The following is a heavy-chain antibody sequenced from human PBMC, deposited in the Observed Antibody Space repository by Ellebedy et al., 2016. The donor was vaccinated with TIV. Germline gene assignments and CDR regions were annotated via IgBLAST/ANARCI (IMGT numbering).Heavy chain of an antibody. CDR2: IIPFFETT. Sequence: SVKVSXKASRVTFSRFAVSWVRQAPGQGLEWMGGIIPFFETTNYAQKFQGRVTITADKSTTTSYMELRSLRPDDTAVYYCARDRGGYGTENFFDPWGQGTLVTVSS. V-gene: IGHV1-69*06. CDR3: ARDRGGYGTENFFDP. CDR1: RVTFSRFA. D-gene: IGHD2-15*01. J-gene: IGHJ5*02.